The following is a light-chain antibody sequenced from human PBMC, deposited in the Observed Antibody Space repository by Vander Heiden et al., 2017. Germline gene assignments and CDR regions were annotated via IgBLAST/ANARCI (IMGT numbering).Light chain of an antibody. Sequence: SYELTQPPSVSVSPGQTASITCSGGRLGDKYACWYQQKPGQSPVLVIYQDNKRPSGIPERFSGSTSANTATLTISGTQPMDEADYYCQAWDNNIMMFGGGTKLTVL. CDR2: QDN. V-gene: IGLV3-1*01. CDR3: QAWDNNIMM. J-gene: IGLJ3*02. CDR1: RLGDKY.